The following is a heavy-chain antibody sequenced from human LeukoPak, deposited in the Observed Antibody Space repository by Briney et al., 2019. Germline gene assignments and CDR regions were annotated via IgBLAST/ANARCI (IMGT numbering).Heavy chain of an antibody. CDR1: GYSISSGYY. D-gene: IGHD3-22*01. CDR2: IYHSGST. CDR3: ARGLRGYYDSRGFDY. Sequence: SETLSLTCAVSGYSISSGYYWGWIRQPPGKGLEWIGSIYHSGSTYYNPSLKSRVTISVDTSKNQFSLKLSSVTAADTAVYYCARGLRGYYDSRGFDYRGQGTLVTVSS. J-gene: IGHJ4*02. V-gene: IGHV4-38-2*01.